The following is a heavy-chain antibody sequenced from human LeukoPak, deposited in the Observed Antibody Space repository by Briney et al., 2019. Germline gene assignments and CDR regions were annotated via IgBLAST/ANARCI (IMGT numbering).Heavy chain of an antibody. Sequence: ASVKVSCKVSGYTLTELSMHWVRQAPGKGLEWMGGFDPEDGETIYAQKLQGRVTMTEDTSTDTAYMELSSLRSEDTAVYYCATNGVPAAMRPYYYYGMDVWGQGTTVTVSS. CDR2: FDPEDGET. CDR1: GYTLTELS. V-gene: IGHV1-24*01. CDR3: ATNGVPAAMRPYYYYGMDV. J-gene: IGHJ6*02. D-gene: IGHD2-2*01.